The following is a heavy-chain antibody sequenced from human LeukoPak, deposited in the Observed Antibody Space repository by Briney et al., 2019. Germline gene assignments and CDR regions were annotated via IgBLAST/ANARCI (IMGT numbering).Heavy chain of an antibody. CDR3: ARDWGIAAAGTDWFDP. J-gene: IGHJ5*02. CDR2: ISYDGSNK. CDR1: GFTFSSYA. Sequence: PGGSLRLSCAASGFTFSSYAIHWVRQAPGKGLEGVAVISYDGSNKYYADSVKGRFTSSRDNSKTTLYLQMNSLRAEDTAVYYCARDWGIAAAGTDWFDPWGQGTLVTVSS. D-gene: IGHD6-13*01. V-gene: IGHV3-30*04.